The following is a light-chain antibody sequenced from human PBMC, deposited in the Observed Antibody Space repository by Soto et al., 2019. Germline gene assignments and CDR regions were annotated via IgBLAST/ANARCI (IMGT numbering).Light chain of an antibody. Sequence: EIVLIQSPATLSLSPGERATLSCRASPSVANFVTWYQQKPGQAPRLLIYGAFNRATAIPARFSGSGSGTDFTLTISSLEPADAAVYYCQQRNVWPPVTFGQGTRLEIK. CDR1: PSVANF. CDR2: GAF. J-gene: IGKJ5*01. CDR3: QQRNVWPPVT. V-gene: IGKV3-11*01.